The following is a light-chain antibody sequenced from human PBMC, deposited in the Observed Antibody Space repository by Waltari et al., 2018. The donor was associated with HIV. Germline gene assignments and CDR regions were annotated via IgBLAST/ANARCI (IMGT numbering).Light chain of an antibody. CDR3: QSYDRSLSGWV. CDR1: SSNIGAGYN. V-gene: IGLV1-40*01. CDR2: GNS. Sequence: QSVLTQPPSVSGAPGQRVPLSCTGSSSNIGAGYNVHWYQQVPGTAPKLLIYGNSNRPSGVPDRFSGSKSGTSASLAITGLQAEDEADYYCQSYDRSLSGWVFGGGTKLTVL. J-gene: IGLJ3*02.